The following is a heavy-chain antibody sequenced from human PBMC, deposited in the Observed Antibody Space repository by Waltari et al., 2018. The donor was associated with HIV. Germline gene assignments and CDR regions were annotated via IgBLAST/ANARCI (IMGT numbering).Heavy chain of an antibody. Sequence: EVRLEESGGTLVQPGGSLRLYGAASGLHCKNYWMSWVRQAAGKRLGWGANIRQDGIEKYYADSVRGRFSISRDNANNTLFLQMNNVRVEDSAAYYCATSRGGLADYWGRGALVTVST. CDR2: IRQDGIEK. CDR1: GLHCKNYW. V-gene: IGHV3-7*01. J-gene: IGHJ4*02. CDR3: ATSRGGLADY. D-gene: IGHD6-19*01.